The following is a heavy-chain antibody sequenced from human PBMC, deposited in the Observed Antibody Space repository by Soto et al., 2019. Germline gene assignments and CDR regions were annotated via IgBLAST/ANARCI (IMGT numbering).Heavy chain of an antibody. D-gene: IGHD6-13*01. CDR3: ARDTSAAVTFDY. J-gene: IGHJ4*02. V-gene: IGHV4-59*01. CDR2: IYYSGST. CDR1: GGSISRYY. Sequence: QVQLPESGPGLVKPSETLSLTCTVSGGSISRYYWSWIRQPPGKGLEWIGYIYYSGSTNYNPSLKSRGTIPVDTSKSRFCLKLSSVTAADPAEDYCARDTSAAVTFDYWGQGTLVTVSS.